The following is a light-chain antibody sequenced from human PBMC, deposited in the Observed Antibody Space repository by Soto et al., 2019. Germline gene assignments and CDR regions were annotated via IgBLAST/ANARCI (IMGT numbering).Light chain of an antibody. CDR3: QQRST. CDR2: DAS. Sequence: EIVLTQSPATLSLSPGERATLSCRASQGVSSYLAWYQQEPGQAPRLLIYDASNRATGIPARFSGSGPGTDFTLTISSLEPEDFAVYYCQQRSTFGQGTRLEIK. CDR1: QGVSSY. J-gene: IGKJ5*01. V-gene: IGKV3D-11*01.